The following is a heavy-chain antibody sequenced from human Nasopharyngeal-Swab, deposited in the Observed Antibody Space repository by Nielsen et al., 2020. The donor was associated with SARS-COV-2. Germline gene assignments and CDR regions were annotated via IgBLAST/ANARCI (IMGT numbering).Heavy chain of an antibody. CDR3: ARGYSRAFDI. V-gene: IGHV3-48*04. D-gene: IGHD5-12*01. J-gene: IGHJ3*02. Sequence: GGSLRLSCEASRFTFSNYDMNWVRQAPGKGLEWVSYISSSTTTIYYADSVKGRFTISRDNAKNSLYLQMNSLRAEDTAVYYCARGYSRAFDIWGQGTMVTVSS. CDR2: ISSSTTTI. CDR1: RFTFSNYD.